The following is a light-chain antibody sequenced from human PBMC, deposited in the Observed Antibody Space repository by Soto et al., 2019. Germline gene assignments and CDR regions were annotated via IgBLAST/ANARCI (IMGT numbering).Light chain of an antibody. CDR1: QSVSSSY. CDR3: QQYGSSPGFT. Sequence: EIVLAQSPGTLSLSPGERATLSCRASQSVSSSYLAWYQQKPGQAPRLLIYGASSRATGIPDRFSRSGSGRDFTLTISRLEPEDFAVYYCQQYGSSPGFTFGPGTKVDIK. CDR2: GAS. V-gene: IGKV3-20*01. J-gene: IGKJ3*01.